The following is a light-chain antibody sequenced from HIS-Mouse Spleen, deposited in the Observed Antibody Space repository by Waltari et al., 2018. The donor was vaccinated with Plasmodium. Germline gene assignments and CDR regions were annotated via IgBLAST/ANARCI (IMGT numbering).Light chain of an antibody. CDR1: SSDVGSYNL. V-gene: IGLV2-23*01. Sequence: QSALTQPASGSGSPGQSITISCTGTSSDVGSYNLVSWYQQHPGKAPKLMIYEGSKRPSGVSNRFSGSKSGNTASLTISGLQAEDEADYYCCSYAGSRMVFGGGTKLTVL. CDR3: CSYAGSRMV. J-gene: IGLJ2*01. CDR2: EGS.